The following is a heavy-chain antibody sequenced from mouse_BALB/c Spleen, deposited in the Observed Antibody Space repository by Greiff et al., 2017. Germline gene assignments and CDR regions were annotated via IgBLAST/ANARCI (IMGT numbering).Heavy chain of an antibody. J-gene: IGHJ3*01. CDR1: GFTFSSFG. CDR2: ISSGSGTI. V-gene: IGHV5-17*02. D-gene: IGHD2-14*01. CDR3: GGGIYYRYDGFGY. Sequence: EVMLVESGGGLVQPGGSRKLSCAASGFTFSSFGMYWVRQAPEKGLEWVAYISSGSGTIYYADTVKGRFTISRDNPKNTLFLQMISLMSEDTAMYYCGGGIYYRYDGFGYWGGGTLVTVSA.